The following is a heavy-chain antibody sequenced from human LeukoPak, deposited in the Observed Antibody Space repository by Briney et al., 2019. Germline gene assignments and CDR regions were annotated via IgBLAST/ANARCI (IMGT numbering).Heavy chain of an antibody. J-gene: IGHJ4*02. CDR2: INHSGST. Sequence: PSETLSLTCAVYGGSFSGYYWSWIRQPPGKGLEWIGEINHSGSTNYNPSLKRRVTISVDTSKNQFSLKLSPGTAADTAVYYCARVVTILDYWGQGTLVTVSS. D-gene: IGHD2-2*01. V-gene: IGHV4-34*01. CDR1: GGSFSGYY. CDR3: ARVVTILDY.